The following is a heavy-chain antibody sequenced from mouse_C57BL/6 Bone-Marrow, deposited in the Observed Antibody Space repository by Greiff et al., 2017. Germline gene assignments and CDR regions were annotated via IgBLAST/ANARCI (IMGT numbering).Heavy chain of an antibody. CDR3: ARYYYYGSSPRWFAY. J-gene: IGHJ3*01. V-gene: IGHV1-64*01. CDR2: IHPNSGST. CDR1: GYTFTSYW. Sequence: VQLQQPGAELVKPGASVKLSCKASGYTFTSYWMHWVKQRPGQGLEWIGMIHPNSGSTNYNEKFKSKATLTVDKSSSTAYMQLSSLTSEDSAVXYCARYYYYGSSPRWFAYWGQGTLVTVSA. D-gene: IGHD1-1*01.